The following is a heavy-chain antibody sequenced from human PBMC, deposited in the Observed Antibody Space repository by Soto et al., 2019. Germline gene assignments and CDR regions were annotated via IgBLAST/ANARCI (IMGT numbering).Heavy chain of an antibody. D-gene: IGHD6-19*01. CDR3: ARDFVGAVEDY. CDR2: ISAYNGTT. CDR1: GYTFTSYG. Sequence: QVQLVQSGAEVNKPGASVKVSCKASGYTFTSYGISWVRQAPGQGREWRGWISAYNGTTNYAQKHQGRVTMTTDTSTSTDYLELRSLRSNDTAMYYCARDFVGAVEDYWRQGTLVTVPS. J-gene: IGHJ4*02. V-gene: IGHV1-18*01.